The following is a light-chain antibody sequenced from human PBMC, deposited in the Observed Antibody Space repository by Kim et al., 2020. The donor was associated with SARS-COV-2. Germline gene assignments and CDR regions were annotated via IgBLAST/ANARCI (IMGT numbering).Light chain of an antibody. CDR1: QCIRND. V-gene: IGKV1-17*01. Sequence: ASVGDGIASACRASQCIRNDVGWYQQKPGKAPKRLIYAASSLESGVPSRFSGSGSGTEFTLTISSLQPEDFATYYCLQHNTYPEYTFGQGTKLEIK. J-gene: IGKJ2*01. CDR2: AAS. CDR3: LQHNTYPEYT.